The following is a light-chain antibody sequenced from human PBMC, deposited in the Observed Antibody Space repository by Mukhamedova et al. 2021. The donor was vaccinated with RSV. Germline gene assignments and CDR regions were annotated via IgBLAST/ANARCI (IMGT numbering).Light chain of an antibody. J-gene: IGKJ4*01. CDR2: AAS. CDR3: HETYSTPHAQP. Sequence: WYQRRVHGKAPRVLIYAASRLQSGVPSRFSGSGSGTEFTLTISSLQREDIATYYCHETYSTPHAQPFGGGTKVEIK. V-gene: IGKV1-39*01.